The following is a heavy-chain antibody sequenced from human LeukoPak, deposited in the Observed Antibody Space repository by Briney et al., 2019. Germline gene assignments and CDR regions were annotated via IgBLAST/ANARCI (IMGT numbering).Heavy chain of an antibody. CDR1: GYRFNSYW. Sequence: GESLKISCKGSGYRFNSYWIAWVRQMPGKGLEWMGIIYPGDSDTRYSPSFQGQVTMSADKSISTAYLQWSSLKASDTAIYYCAISNSGSFVDYWGQGALATVSS. J-gene: IGHJ4*02. CDR2: IYPGDSDT. CDR3: AISNSGSFVDY. D-gene: IGHD1-26*01. V-gene: IGHV5-51*01.